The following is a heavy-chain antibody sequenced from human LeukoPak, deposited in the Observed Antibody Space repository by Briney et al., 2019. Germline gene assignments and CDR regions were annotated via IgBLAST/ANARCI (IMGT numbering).Heavy chain of an antibody. D-gene: IGHD2-15*01. Sequence: PGRSLRLSCAASGFTFNSYAVHWVRQAPGKGLEWVAVISYDGSINFYSASVKGRFTISRDNSKNTLYLQMNSLRADDTALYFCAGDRRYCSGGSCYFDYFFDYWGQGTLVTVSS. CDR1: GFTFNSYA. J-gene: IGHJ4*02. CDR2: ISYDGSIN. V-gene: IGHV3-30*04. CDR3: AGDRRYCSGGSCYFDYFFDY.